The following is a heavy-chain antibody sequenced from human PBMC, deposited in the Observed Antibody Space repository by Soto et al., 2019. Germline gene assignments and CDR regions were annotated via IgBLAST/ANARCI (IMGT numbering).Heavy chain of an antibody. V-gene: IGHV1-18*01. CDR1: GYTFTTFG. D-gene: IGHD2-2*03. CDR3: AREMPGYCSNSACLPGY. Sequence: GPEVKKPGASVKVSCTASGYTFTTFGLVWVRRAPGQGPEWMGWISADSGDTHYAQKFQGRLTMTRDTSTSTVYMDLRSLRSDDTAIYYCAREMPGYCSNSACLPGYWGQGTQVTVSS. J-gene: IGHJ4*02. CDR2: ISADSGDT.